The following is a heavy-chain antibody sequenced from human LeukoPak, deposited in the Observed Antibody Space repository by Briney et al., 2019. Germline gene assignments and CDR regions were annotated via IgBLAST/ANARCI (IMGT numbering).Heavy chain of an antibody. J-gene: IGHJ4*02. Sequence: PGGSLRLSCAASGFTFSSYAMTWVRQAPGKGLEWVSGISGNGGSTSYADSVKGRFTISRDNSKNTLYLQTNSLRAEETAVYYCAKDWPLYGSGSYYWGGYWGQGTLVTVSS. V-gene: IGHV3-23*01. CDR2: ISGNGGST. CDR3: AKDWPLYGSGSYYWGGY. CDR1: GFTFSSYA. D-gene: IGHD3-10*01.